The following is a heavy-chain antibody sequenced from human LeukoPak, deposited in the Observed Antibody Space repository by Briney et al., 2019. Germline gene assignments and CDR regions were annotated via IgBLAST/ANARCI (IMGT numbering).Heavy chain of an antibody. V-gene: IGHV1-18*01. Sequence: EASVKVSCKASGYTFNTYGISWVRQAPGQGLEWMGWIGNENAYTIYAEKFQGRVTLTTDTSTTTVHMELRSLRSDDTAVYYCARDRERGFDYWGQGSLVTVSS. CDR1: GYTFNTYG. CDR2: IGNENAYT. CDR3: ARDRERGFDY. J-gene: IGHJ4*02. D-gene: IGHD5-24*01.